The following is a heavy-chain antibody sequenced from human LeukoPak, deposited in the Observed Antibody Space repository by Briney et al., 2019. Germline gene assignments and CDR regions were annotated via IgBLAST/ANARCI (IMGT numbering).Heavy chain of an antibody. Sequence: PGGSLRLSCAASGFRFSSYDMNWVRQAPGKGLEWVSSISSSSSYIYYADSVKGRFTISRDNAKNSLYLQMNSLRAEDTAVYYCARAPQENDYGDYWGQGTLVTVSS. CDR2: ISSSSSYI. CDR1: GFRFSSYD. CDR3: ARAPQENDYGDY. J-gene: IGHJ4*02. V-gene: IGHV3-21*01.